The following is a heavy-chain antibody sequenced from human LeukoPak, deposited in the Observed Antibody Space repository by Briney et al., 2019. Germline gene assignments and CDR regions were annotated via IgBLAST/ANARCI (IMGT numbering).Heavy chain of an antibody. V-gene: IGHV3-11*01. J-gene: IGHJ6*02. CDR3: ARHELLNFYYGMDV. D-gene: IGHD1-7*01. Sequence: GGFLRLSCAASGFTFSDYYMSWIRQAPGKGLEWVSFISSGAASIYYADSVKGRFTNSRDNAKNSLYLQMNGLRAEDTAVYYCARHELLNFYYGMDVWGQGTTVIVS. CDR2: ISSGAASI. CDR1: GFTFSDYY.